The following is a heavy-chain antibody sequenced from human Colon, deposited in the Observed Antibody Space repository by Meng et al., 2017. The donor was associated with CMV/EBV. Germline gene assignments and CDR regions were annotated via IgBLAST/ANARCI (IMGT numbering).Heavy chain of an antibody. CDR3: AKMSGGGSQSLYYYFYGMDV. J-gene: IGHJ6*02. D-gene: IGHD3-16*01. V-gene: IGHV3-23*01. Sequence: GGSLRLSCEASGFPFSSYAMHWVRQAPGKGLEWVSTVSGTGDNTYYADSVKGRFTISRDNSKNTVYLQMNSLRGEDTAVYYCAKMSGGGSQSLYYYFYGMDVWGQGTTVTVSS. CDR2: VSGTGDNT. CDR1: GFPFSSYA.